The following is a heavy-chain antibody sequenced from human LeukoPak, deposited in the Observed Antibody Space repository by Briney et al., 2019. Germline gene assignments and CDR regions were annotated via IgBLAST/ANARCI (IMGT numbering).Heavy chain of an antibody. CDR3: ARVTILDYYMDV. D-gene: IGHD3-9*01. V-gene: IGHV3-48*01. CDR1: GFTFSSYS. CDR2: ISSSSSTI. J-gene: IGHJ6*03. Sequence: GGSLRLSCAASGFTFSSYSMNWVRQAPGKGLEWVSYISSSSSTIYYADSVKGRFTISIDNAKNSLYLQMNRLRAEDTAVYYCARVTILDYYMDVWGKGTTVTVSS.